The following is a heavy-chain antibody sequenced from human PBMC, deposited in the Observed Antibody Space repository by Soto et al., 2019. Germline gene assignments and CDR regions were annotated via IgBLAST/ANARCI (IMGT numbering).Heavy chain of an antibody. CDR1: GASISSYY. Sequence: SETLSLTCTVSGASISSYYWSWIRQPPGKGLEWIGYIYYSGSTNYNPSLRGRVTISVDTSKNQFSLKLSSVTAADTAVYYCARASHMDVWGKGTTVTVSS. CDR2: IYYSGST. CDR3: ARASHMDV. V-gene: IGHV4-59*01. J-gene: IGHJ6*03.